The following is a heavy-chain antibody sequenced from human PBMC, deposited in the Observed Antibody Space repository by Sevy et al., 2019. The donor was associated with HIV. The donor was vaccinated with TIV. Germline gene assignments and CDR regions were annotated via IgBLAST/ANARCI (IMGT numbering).Heavy chain of an antibody. D-gene: IGHD1-26*01. CDR2: ITGSGDST. CDR3: ASHGGSYPRHYIDY. V-gene: IGHV3-23*01. Sequence: QAGGSLRLSCAASGFTFNTYAMSWVRQAPGRGLEWVSGITGSGDSTYYVDSVKGRFTISRDNSKDTLYLQMNSLRAEDTAVYYCASHGGSYPRHYIDYWGQGTLVTVSS. J-gene: IGHJ4*02. CDR1: GFTFNTYA.